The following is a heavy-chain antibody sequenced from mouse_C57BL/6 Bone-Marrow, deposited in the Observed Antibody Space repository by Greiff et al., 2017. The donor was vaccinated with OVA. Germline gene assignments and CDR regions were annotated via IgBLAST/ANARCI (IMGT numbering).Heavy chain of an antibody. V-gene: IGHV1-50*01. J-gene: IGHJ2*01. D-gene: IGHD1-1*01. CDR2: IDPSDSFT. Sequence: VQLQQPGAELVKPGASVKLSCKASGYTFTSYWMQWVKQRPGQGLEWIGEIDPSDSFTNYNQKFKGKATLTVDTSSSTAYMQLSSLTSEDSAVYYCARGGFYYYGSSVFYFDYWGQGTTLTVSS. CDR1: GYTFTSYW. CDR3: ARGGFYYYGSSVFYFDY.